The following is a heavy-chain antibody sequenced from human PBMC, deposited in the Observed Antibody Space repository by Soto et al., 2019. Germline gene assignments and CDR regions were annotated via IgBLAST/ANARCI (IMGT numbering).Heavy chain of an antibody. V-gene: IGHV1-2*04. D-gene: IGHD6-6*01. J-gene: IGHJ6*03. CDR1: GYTFTSYD. CDR2: INPNSGGT. CDR3: ARSGQLDHYYYYMDV. Sequence: ASVKVSCKASGYTFTSYDINWVRQATGQGLEWMGWINPNSGGTNYAQKFQGWVTMTRDTSISTAYMELSRLRSDDTAVYYCARSGQLDHYYYYMDVWGKGTTVTVSS.